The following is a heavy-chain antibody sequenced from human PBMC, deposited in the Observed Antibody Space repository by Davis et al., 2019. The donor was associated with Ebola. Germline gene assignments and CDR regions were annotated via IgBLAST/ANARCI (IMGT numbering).Heavy chain of an antibody. CDR2: ISAYNGNT. V-gene: IGHV1-18*01. Sequence: ASVKVSCKASGYTFKNYAISWVRQAPGQGLEWMGWISAYNGNTNYAQILQGRVTMTTDTSTGTAYMELRSLRSDDTAVCFCARTSIVGTTTTASDIWGQGTKVTVSS. J-gene: IGHJ3*02. CDR3: ARTSIVGTTTTASDI. D-gene: IGHD1-26*01. CDR1: GYTFKNYA.